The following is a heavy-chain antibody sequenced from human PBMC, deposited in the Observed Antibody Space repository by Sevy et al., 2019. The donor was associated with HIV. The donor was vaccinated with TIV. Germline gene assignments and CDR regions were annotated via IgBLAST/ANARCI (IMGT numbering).Heavy chain of an antibody. D-gene: IGHD3-10*01. CDR3: ARVARFGETYYYYYYMDV. J-gene: IGHJ6*03. V-gene: IGHV4-38-2*01. Sequence: SETLSLTCAVSGYSISSGYYWGWIRQPPGKGLEWIGSIYHSGSTYDNPSLKSRVTISVDTSKNQFSLKLSSVTAADTAVYYCARVARFGETYYYYYYMDVWGKGTTVTVSS. CDR1: GYSISSGYY. CDR2: IYHSGST.